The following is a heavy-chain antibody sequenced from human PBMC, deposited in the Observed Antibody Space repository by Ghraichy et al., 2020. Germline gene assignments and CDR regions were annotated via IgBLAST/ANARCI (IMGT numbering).Heavy chain of an antibody. Sequence: GESLNISCAASGFTFSSYAMSWVRQAPGKGLEWVSAISGSGGSTYYADSVKGRFTISRDNSKNTLYLQMNSLRAEDTAVYYCAKKTAAGTHYYYYMDVWGKGTTVTVSS. V-gene: IGHV3-23*01. CDR3: AKKTAAGTHYYYYMDV. J-gene: IGHJ6*03. D-gene: IGHD6-13*01. CDR1: GFTFSSYA. CDR2: ISGSGGST.